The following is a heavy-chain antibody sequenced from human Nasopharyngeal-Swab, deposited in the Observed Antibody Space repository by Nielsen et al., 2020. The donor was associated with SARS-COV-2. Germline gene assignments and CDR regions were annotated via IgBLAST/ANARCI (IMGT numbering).Heavy chain of an antibody. CDR1: GFTLSSYW. Sequence: GESPKISCAASGFTLSSYWMSWVRQAPGKGLEWVANIKQDGSEKYYVDSVKGRFTISRDNAKNSLYLQMNSLRAEDTAVYYCARLESSSWYWSYWGQGTLVTVSS. CDR2: IKQDGSEK. CDR3: ARLESSSWYWSY. D-gene: IGHD6-13*01. J-gene: IGHJ4*02. V-gene: IGHV3-7*01.